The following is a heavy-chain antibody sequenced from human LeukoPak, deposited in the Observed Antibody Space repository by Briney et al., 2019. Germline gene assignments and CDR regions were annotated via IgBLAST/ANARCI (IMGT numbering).Heavy chain of an antibody. Sequence: GGSLRLSCAASGFTFTNFAMSWVRQAPGKGLEWVSAISGSGVSTYYIDSVKGRFTISRDNSKNTLYLQMGSLRAEDMAVYYCARVGSGYVGIDYWGQGTLVTVSS. J-gene: IGHJ4*02. V-gene: IGHV3-23*01. CDR3: ARVGSGYVGIDY. D-gene: IGHD5-12*01. CDR1: GFTFTNFA. CDR2: ISGSGVST.